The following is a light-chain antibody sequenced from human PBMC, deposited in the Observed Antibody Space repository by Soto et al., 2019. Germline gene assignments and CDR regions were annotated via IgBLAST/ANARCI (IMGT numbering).Light chain of an antibody. CDR2: WAS. CDR1: QSVLYNADNKNY. Sequence: DIVMIQSPDSLAVSVGERATINCKSSQSVLYNADNKNYVAGYQQKPGLPPKLLVYWASTRESGVPDRFSGSGSGTDFTLTIISLQAEDVAVYYCQQYYSSPYTFGQGTKLEIK. J-gene: IGKJ2*01. CDR3: QQYYSSPYT. V-gene: IGKV4-1*01.